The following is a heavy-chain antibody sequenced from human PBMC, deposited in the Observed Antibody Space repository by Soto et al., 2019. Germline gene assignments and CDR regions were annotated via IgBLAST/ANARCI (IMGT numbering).Heavy chain of an antibody. CDR2: IIPIFGTA. J-gene: IGHJ3*02. V-gene: IGHV1-69*13. CDR1: GGALSSYA. D-gene: IGHD6-19*01. Sequence: SVKLTCKASGGALSSYAISWVRQAPGQGLEWMGGIIPIFGTANYAQKFQGRVTITADESTSTAYMELNSLRAEDTALYYCAKDRTAVATTNDAFDIWGQGTMVTVSS. CDR3: AKDRTAVATTNDAFDI.